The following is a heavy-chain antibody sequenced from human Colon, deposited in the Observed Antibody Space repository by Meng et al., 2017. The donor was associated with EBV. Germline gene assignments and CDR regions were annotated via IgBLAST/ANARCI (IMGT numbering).Heavy chain of an antibody. V-gene: IGHV3-15*01. CDR1: GFTFTNSH. J-gene: IGHJ4*02. Sequence: EVQLVGSGGGLVKPGESLRLSCAASGFTFTNSHMTWVRQAPGKGLEWVGRIKRASDGGTTDYAAPVKGRFTISRDDSKSTVYLQMNSLKSEDTGVYYCTDVGGDMIWGQGTLVTVSS. D-gene: IGHD3-10*01. CDR2: IKRASDGGTT. CDR3: TDVGGDMI.